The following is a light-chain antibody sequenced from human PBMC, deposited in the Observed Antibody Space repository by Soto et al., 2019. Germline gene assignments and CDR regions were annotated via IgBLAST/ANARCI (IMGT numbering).Light chain of an antibody. CDR2: GAS. CDR1: QTISNSL. V-gene: IGKV3-20*01. CDR3: QQYGRAPIT. Sequence: EIVMTQSPATLSVSPGEGVTLSCRASQTISNSLLAWYQQKLGQSPRLLIYGASSRATGIPDRFIGSGSGTDFTLTISRLEPEDFAVYACQQYGRAPITFGQGTRLEIK. J-gene: IGKJ5*01.